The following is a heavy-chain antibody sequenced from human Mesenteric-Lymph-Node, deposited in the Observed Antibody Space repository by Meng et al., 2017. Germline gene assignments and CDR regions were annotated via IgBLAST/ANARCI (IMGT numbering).Heavy chain of an antibody. D-gene: IGHD7-27*01. CDR2: IYYSGST. V-gene: IGHV4-39*01. Sequence: QLPLQEAGPGLVKPSETLSLPCTVSGGSISSSSYYWGWIRQPPGKGLEWIGSIYYSGSTYYNPSLKSRVTISVDTSKNQFSLKLSSVTAADTAVYYCASPLGILGIVDLWGRGTLVTVSS. CDR1: GGSISSSSYY. CDR3: ASPLGILGIVDL. J-gene: IGHJ2*01.